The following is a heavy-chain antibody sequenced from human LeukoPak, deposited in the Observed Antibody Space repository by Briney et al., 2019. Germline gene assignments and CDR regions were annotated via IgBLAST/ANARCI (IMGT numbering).Heavy chain of an antibody. CDR1: GFTFSSYS. CDR3: ASRYCSGGSCYWNY. V-gene: IGHV3-21*01. J-gene: IGHJ4*02. CDR2: ISSSSSYI. Sequence: GGSLRLSCAASGFTFSSYSMNWVRQAPGKGLEWVSSISSSSSYIYYADSVKGRFTISRGNAKNSLYLQMNSLRAEDTAVYYCASRYCSGGSCYWNYWGQGTLVTVSS. D-gene: IGHD2-15*01.